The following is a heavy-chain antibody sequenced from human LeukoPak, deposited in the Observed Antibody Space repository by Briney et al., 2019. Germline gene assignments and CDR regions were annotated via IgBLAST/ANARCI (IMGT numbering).Heavy chain of an antibody. CDR2: IYDSGST. V-gene: IGHV4-59*01. CDR3: ARAIGGYYCDY. Sequence: SETLSLTCTVSGGSISSYYWSWIRQPPGKGLEWIGYIYDSGSTNYNPSLKSRVTISVDTSKNQFSLKLSSVTAADTAVYYCARAIGGYYCDYWGQGTLVTVSS. J-gene: IGHJ4*02. CDR1: GGSISSYY. D-gene: IGHD3-22*01.